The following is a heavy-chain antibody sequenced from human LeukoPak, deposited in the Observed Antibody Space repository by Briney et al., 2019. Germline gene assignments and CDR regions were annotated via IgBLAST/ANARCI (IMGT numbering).Heavy chain of an antibody. CDR3: ARYSSSWSFYYYYYMDV. CDR2: IYYSGST. D-gene: IGHD6-13*01. J-gene: IGHJ6*03. Sequence: SETLSLTCTVSGGSISSYYWSWIRQPPGKGLEWIGYIYYSGSTNYNPSLKSRVTISVDTSKNQFSLKLGSVTAADTAVYYCARYSSSWSFYYYYYMDVWGKGTTVTVSS. V-gene: IGHV4-59*01. CDR1: GGSISSYY.